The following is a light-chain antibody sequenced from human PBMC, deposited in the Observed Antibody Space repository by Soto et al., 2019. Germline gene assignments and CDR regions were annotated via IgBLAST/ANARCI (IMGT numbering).Light chain of an antibody. J-gene: IGLJ2*01. CDR1: SSDVGSYNY. V-gene: IGLV2-14*01. CDR2: EVR. CDR3: SSYTTSTTQV. Sequence: QSALTQPASVSGSPGQSITISCTGTSSDVGSYNYVSWYQQHPGKAPKLMIYEVRNRPSGVSERFSGSKSGKTASLTIFGLQAEDEADYYCSSYTTSTTQVFGGGTKLTVL.